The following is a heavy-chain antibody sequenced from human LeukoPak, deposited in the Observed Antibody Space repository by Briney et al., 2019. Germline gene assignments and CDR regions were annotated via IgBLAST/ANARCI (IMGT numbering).Heavy chain of an antibody. Sequence: PSETLSLTCAVYGGSFSGYYWSWIRQPPGKGLEWIGEINHSGSTNYNPSLKSQVTISVDTSKNQFSLKLSSVTAADTAVYYCARPGYYDSSGYSPFDYWGQGTLVTVSS. CDR3: ARPGYYDSSGYSPFDY. CDR1: GGSFSGYY. J-gene: IGHJ4*02. V-gene: IGHV4-34*01. CDR2: INHSGST. D-gene: IGHD3-22*01.